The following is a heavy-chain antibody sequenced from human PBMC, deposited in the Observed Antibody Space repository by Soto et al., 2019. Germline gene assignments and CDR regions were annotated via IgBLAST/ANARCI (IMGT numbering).Heavy chain of an antibody. J-gene: IGHJ6*02. V-gene: IGHV1-3*01. Sequence: QVQLVQSGAEVKKPGASVKVSCKASGYTFTSYAMHWVRQAPGQRLEGMGWINAGNGNTKYSQKFQGRVTITRDTSASTAYMELSSLRSEDTAVYYCARDSSGWLNYYYYYGMDVWGQGTTVTVSS. CDR2: INAGNGNT. D-gene: IGHD6-19*01. CDR1: GYTFTSYA. CDR3: ARDSSGWLNYYYYYGMDV.